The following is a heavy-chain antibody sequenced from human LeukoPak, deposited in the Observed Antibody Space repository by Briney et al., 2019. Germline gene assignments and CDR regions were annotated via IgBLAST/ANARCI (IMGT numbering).Heavy chain of an antibody. V-gene: IGHV1-46*03. J-gene: IGHJ3*02. D-gene: IGHD3-10*01. Sequence: ASVKVSCKASGYTFTSYYMHWVRQAPGQGLEWMGIINPSGGSTSYAQKFQGRVTMTRDASTSTVYMELSSLRSEDTAVYYCARGSGSYYNLDAFDIWGQGTMVTVSS. CDR3: ARGSGSYYNLDAFDI. CDR1: GYTFTSYY. CDR2: INPSGGST.